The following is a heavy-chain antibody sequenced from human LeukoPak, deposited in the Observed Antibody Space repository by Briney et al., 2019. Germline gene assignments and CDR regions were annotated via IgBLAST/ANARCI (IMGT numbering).Heavy chain of an antibody. CDR2: INQEGNDK. J-gene: IGHJ1*01. CDR3: VVTRTRGDH. V-gene: IGHV3-7*03. D-gene: IGHD2-21*01. Sequence: GGSLRLSCVASGFTFRNYWMTWVRQAPGKGLEWVANINQEGNDKYYVDSVKGRFTISRDNTKNSLFLQMNSLRAEDTAVYYCVVTRTRGDHWGLGTLVTVSS. CDR1: GFTFRNYW.